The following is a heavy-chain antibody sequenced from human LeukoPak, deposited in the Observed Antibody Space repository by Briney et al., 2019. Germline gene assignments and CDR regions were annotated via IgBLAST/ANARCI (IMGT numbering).Heavy chain of an antibody. CDR2: ISYDGSSK. CDR1: GFTFSSYA. Sequence: GRSLRLSCAASGFTFSSYAMHWVRQAPGKGLEWVAVISYDGSSKYYADSVKGRFTISRDNSKITLYLQMNSLRVEDTAVYYCARGDTVVTPIDYWGQGVLVTVSS. D-gene: IGHD4-23*01. J-gene: IGHJ4*02. V-gene: IGHV3-30-3*01. CDR3: ARGDTVVTPIDY.